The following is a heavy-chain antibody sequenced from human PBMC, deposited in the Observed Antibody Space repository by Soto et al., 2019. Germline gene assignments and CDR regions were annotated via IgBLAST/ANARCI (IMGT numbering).Heavy chain of an antibody. J-gene: IGHJ3*02. V-gene: IGHV3-23*01. Sequence: GGSLILSCAASGFTFSSYAMSWVRQAPGKGLEWVSAISGSGGSTYYADSVKGRFTISRDNSKNTLYLQMNSLRAEDTAVYYCAKNIAAAGYAFDIWGQGTMVTVSS. CDR2: ISGSGGST. CDR1: GFTFSSYA. CDR3: AKNIAAAGYAFDI. D-gene: IGHD6-13*01.